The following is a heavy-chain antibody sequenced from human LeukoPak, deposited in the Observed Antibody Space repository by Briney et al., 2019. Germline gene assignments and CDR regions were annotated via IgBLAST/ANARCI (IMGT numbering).Heavy chain of an antibody. CDR2: ISDSAGST. D-gene: IGHD3-10*01. V-gene: IGHV3-23*01. Sequence: GGSLRLSSAASGFTFSNYAMSWVRQAPGKGLEWVSTISDSAGSTYYADSVKGRFTISTDNYKNTLYLQMDSLRAEDTAIYYCAKVPYSDYGSGRPPFMDVWGQGTTVAVSS. CDR1: GFTFSNYA. CDR3: AKVPYSDYGSGRPPFMDV. J-gene: IGHJ6*02.